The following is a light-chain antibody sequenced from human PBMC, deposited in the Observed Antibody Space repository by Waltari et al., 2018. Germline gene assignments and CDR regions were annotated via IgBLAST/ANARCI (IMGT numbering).Light chain of an antibody. CDR3: CSYTNSRTWV. CDR2: EDT. Sequence: QSALTQPASVSGSPGQSITIPCTGPSIDVGLYNLFPWYQQHPDKAPKLIIFEDTKRPSGISNRFSGSKSGNTASLTISGLQAEDEADYYCCSYTNSRTWVFGGGTKLTVL. V-gene: IGLV2-23*01. CDR1: SIDVGLYNL. J-gene: IGLJ3*02.